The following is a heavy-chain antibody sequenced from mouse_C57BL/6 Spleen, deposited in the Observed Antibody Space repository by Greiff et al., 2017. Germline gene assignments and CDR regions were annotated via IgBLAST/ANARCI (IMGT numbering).Heavy chain of an antibody. Sequence: QVQLQQPGAELVRPGSSVKLSCKASGYTFTSYWMHWVKQRPIQGLEWIGNIDPSDSETHYNQKFKDKATLTVDKSSSTAYMQLSSLTSEDSAVYYCAREGDYDSYAMDYWGQGTSVTVSS. CDR3: AREGDYDSYAMDY. V-gene: IGHV1-52*01. D-gene: IGHD2-4*01. CDR1: GYTFTSYW. J-gene: IGHJ4*01. CDR2: IDPSDSET.